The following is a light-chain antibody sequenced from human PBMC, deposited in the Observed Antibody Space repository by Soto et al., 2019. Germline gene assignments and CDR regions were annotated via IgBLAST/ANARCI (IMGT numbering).Light chain of an antibody. CDR2: EAS. CDR1: QSVNSNY. V-gene: IGKV3-20*01. CDR3: QQYGNLPWT. J-gene: IGKJ1*01. Sequence: EIVLTQSPGTLSLSPGEGATLSCRASQSVNSNYLAWFQQNPGQAPRLLVYEASKRATGIPDRFSGSGSGTDFTLTISRLEPEDFAVYYCQQYGNLPWTFGQGTKVDIK.